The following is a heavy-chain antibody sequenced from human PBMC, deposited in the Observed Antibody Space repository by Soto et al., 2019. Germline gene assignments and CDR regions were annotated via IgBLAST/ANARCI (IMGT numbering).Heavy chain of an antibody. D-gene: IGHD3-22*01. CDR1: GFTFSSYA. V-gene: IGHV3-30-3*01. J-gene: IGHJ3*02. Sequence: QVQLVESGGGVVQPGRSLRLSCAASGFTFSSYAMHWVRQAPGKGLEWVAVISYDGSNKYYAGSVKGRFTISRDNSKNTLYLQMNSLRAEDTAVYCCARANFYDSCDIWGQGTMVTVSS. CDR2: ISYDGSNK. CDR3: ARANFYDSCDI.